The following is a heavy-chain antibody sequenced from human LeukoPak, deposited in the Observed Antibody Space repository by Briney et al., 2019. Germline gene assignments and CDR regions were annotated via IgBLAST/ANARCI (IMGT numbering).Heavy chain of an antibody. Sequence: SETLSLTCTVSGGSISSHCWSWIRQPPGKGLEWIGYIYYSGSTNHNPSLKSRVTISVDTSKNQFSLKLSSVTAADTAVYYCARRAYSSGWYGGFDYWGQGTLVTVSS. CDR2: IYYSGST. CDR1: GGSISSHC. V-gene: IGHV4-59*08. J-gene: IGHJ4*02. D-gene: IGHD6-19*01. CDR3: ARRAYSSGWYGGFDY.